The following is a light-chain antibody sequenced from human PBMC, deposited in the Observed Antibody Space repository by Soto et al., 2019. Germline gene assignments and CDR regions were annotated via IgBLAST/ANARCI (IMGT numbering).Light chain of an antibody. J-gene: IGLJ2*01. CDR2: EAS. CDR1: SNDVGGYNY. Sequence: QSALTQPASVSGSPGQSITISCTGTSNDVGGYNYVSWYQQHPGQAPKLMTYEASHRPSGVSDRFSGSKSGNTAALIISGLLAEDEAGYYCSSFTSRTTVLFGGGTKLTVL. V-gene: IGLV2-14*01. CDR3: SSFTSRTTVL.